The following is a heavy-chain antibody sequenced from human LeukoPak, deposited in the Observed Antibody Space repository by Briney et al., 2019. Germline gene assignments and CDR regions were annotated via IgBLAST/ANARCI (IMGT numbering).Heavy chain of an antibody. V-gene: IGHV4-31*03. CDR1: GGSISSGGYY. CDR3: ASVICGGSCYSKWFDP. J-gene: IGHJ5*02. D-gene: IGHD2-15*01. Sequence: SETLSLTCTVSGGSISSGGYYWSWIRQHPGKGLEWIGYIYYSGSTYYNPSLKSRVTISVDTSKNQFSLKLSSVTAADTAVYYCASVICGGSCYSKWFDPWGQGTLSPSPQ. CDR2: IYYSGST.